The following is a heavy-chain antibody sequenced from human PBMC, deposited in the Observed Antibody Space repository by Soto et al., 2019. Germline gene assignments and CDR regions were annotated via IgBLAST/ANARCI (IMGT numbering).Heavy chain of an antibody. J-gene: IGHJ4*02. CDR3: AKDSPWGIISPTHDN. CDR2: INGGDDSK. Sequence: EVQLWESGGGLVQPGGSLRLSCAVSGFTFRSSPMSWVRRAPGKGLEWVSGINGGDDSKHYAESVRGRFTIIRDNSKNTLLLQLNSVRADDTAIYYCAKDSPWGIISPTHDNWGQGTQVTVSS. D-gene: IGHD3-16*01. V-gene: IGHV3-23*01. CDR1: GFTFRSSP.